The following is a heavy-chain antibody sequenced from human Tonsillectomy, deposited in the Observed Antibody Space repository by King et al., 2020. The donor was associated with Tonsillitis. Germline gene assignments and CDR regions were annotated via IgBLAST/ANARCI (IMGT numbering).Heavy chain of an antibody. J-gene: IGHJ6*02. D-gene: IGHD2-15*01. Sequence: VQLVESGGGLVKPGGSLRLSCAASGFTFSDYYMSWVRQAPGKGLEWLSYISGSGTTISYADSVRVRFTISRDNAKNSLYLQMTSLRAEDTAVYYCARDRGYCGTSVCYPLPGMDVWGQGTTVTVSS. V-gene: IGHV3-11*01. CDR1: GFTFSDYY. CDR2: ISGSGTTI. CDR3: ARDRGYCGTSVCYPLPGMDV.